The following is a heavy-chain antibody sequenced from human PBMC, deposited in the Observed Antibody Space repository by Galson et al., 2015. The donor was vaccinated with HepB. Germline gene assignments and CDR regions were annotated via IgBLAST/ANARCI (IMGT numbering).Heavy chain of an antibody. J-gene: IGHJ5*02. V-gene: IGHV1-46*01. Sequence: SVKVSCKASGYTFTSYYMHWVRQAPGQGLEWMGIINPSGGSTSYAQKFQGRVTMTRDTSTSTVYMELSSLRSEDTAVYYCAKDRLGGTTTVTTHWFDPWGQGTLVTVSS. CDR1: GYTFTSYY. CDR2: INPSGGST. CDR3: AKDRLGGTTTVTTHWFDP. D-gene: IGHD4-11*01.